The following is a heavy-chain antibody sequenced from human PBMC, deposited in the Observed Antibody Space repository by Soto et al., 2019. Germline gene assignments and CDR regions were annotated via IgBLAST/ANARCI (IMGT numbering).Heavy chain of an antibody. CDR1: GYSFTNYY. D-gene: IGHD1-26*01. V-gene: IGHV1-46*03. CDR2: INPNGGSA. CDR3: ARVSVGVATCFNY. J-gene: IGHJ4*02. Sequence: ASVKVSCKESGYSFTNYYIQWVRQAPGQGLEWMGMINPNGGSASYAQKFQGRVTMTRDTSTSTLYMEVSSLTSEDTAVYFCARVSVGVATCFNYWGQGTPVTAPQ.